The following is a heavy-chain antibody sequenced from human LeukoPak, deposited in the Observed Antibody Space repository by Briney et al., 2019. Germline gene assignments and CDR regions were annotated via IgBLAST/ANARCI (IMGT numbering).Heavy chain of an antibody. D-gene: IGHD1-1*01. Sequence: SETLSLTCTVSGGSISSYYWSWIRQPPGRGLEWIGYIYYSGSTNYNPSLKSRVTISVDTSKNQFSLKLSPVTAADTAVYYCARDAHMYIRAFDIWGQGTMVTVSS. J-gene: IGHJ3*02. CDR3: ARDAHMYIRAFDI. V-gene: IGHV4-59*01. CDR2: IYYSGST. CDR1: GGSISSYY.